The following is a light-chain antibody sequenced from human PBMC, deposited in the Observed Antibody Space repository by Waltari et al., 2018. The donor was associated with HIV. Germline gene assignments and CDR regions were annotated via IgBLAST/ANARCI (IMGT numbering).Light chain of an antibody. CDR2: STN. V-gene: IGLV8-61*01. Sequence: QTVVTQEPSFSVSPGATVTLTFGLSSGSVSTSYYPTWYQQTPGQAPRTLIYSTNTRSSGVPDRFSGSILGNKAALTITGAQADDESDYYCVLFMGNGIWVFGGGTKLTVL. CDR3: VLFMGNGIWV. J-gene: IGLJ3*02. CDR1: SGSVSTSYY.